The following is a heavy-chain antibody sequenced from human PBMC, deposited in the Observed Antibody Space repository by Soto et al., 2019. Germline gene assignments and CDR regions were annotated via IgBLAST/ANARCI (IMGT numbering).Heavy chain of an antibody. D-gene: IGHD2-8*01. Sequence: GGSLRLSCAASGFTFSSYAMHWVRQAPGKGLEYVSAISSNGGSTYYANSVKGRFTISRDNSKNTLYLQMGSLRAEDMAVYYCARGYCTNGVCSPWGQGTLVTVSS. CDR3: ARGYCTNGVCSP. V-gene: IGHV3-64*01. CDR1: GFTFSSYA. CDR2: ISSNGGST. J-gene: IGHJ5*02.